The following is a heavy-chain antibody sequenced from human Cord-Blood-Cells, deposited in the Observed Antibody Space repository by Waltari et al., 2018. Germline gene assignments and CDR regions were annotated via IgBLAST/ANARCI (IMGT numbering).Heavy chain of an antibody. CDR2: IAWDEDK. CDR3: ARTNPYSSSWYYFDY. V-gene: IGHV2-70*04. CDR1: GFSLSTSGMR. D-gene: IGHD6-13*01. J-gene: IGHJ4*02. Sequence: QVTLKESGPALVKPTQTLTLTCTFSGFSLSTSGMRVSWIRQPPGKALEWLARIAWDEDKFYSTSLKTRLTISKDTSKNQMVLTMTNMDPVDTATYYCARTNPYSSSWYYFDYWGQGTLVTVSS.